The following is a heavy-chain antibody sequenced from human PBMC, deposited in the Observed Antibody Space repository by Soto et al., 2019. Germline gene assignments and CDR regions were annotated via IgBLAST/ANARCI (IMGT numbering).Heavy chain of an antibody. CDR3: ARSKDWEGTFDI. V-gene: IGHV1-3*01. Sequence: ASVKVSCKASGYTFTSYAMHWVRQAPGQRLEWMGWINAGNGNTKYSQKFQGRVTITRDTSASTAYMELSSLRSEDTAVYYCARSKDWEGTFDIWGQGTMVTVSS. CDR1: GYTFTSYA. J-gene: IGHJ3*02. CDR2: INAGNGNT. D-gene: IGHD1-26*01.